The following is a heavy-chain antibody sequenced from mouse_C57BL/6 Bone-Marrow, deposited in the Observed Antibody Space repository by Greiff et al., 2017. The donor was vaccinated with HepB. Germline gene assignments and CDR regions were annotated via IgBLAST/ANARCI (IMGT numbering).Heavy chain of an antibody. CDR1: GYTFTSYW. V-gene: IGHV1-74*01. Sequence: QVQLKQPGAELVKPGASVKVSCKASGYTFTSYWMHWVKQRPGQGLEWIGRIHPSDSDTNYNQKFKGKATLTVDKSSSTAYMQLSSLTSEDSAVYYCAKDYYSNYVGAYWGQGTLVTVSA. CDR2: IHPSDSDT. J-gene: IGHJ3*01. CDR3: AKDYYSNYVGAY. D-gene: IGHD2-5*01.